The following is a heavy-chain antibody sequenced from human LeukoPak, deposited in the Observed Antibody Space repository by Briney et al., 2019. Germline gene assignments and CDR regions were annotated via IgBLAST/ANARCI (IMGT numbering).Heavy chain of an antibody. D-gene: IGHD3-3*01. CDR1: GGTFSSYA. Sequence: GASVKVSCKASGGTFSSYAISWVRQAPGQGLEWMGRIIPILGIANYAQKFQGRVTITADKSTSTAYMELSSLRSEDTAVYYCARASYYDFWSGYIMDVWGQGTTVTVSS. CDR2: IIPILGIA. V-gene: IGHV1-69*04. CDR3: ARASYYDFWSGYIMDV. J-gene: IGHJ6*02.